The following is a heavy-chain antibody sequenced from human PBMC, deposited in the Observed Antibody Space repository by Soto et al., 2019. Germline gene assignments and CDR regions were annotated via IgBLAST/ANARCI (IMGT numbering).Heavy chain of an antibody. V-gene: IGHV3-23*01. CDR3: AKGPPERAATRTFDY. CDR2: ISGSGGST. CDR1: GFTFSSYA. D-gene: IGHD2-15*01. Sequence: EVQLLESGGGLVQPGGSLRLSCAASGFTFSSYAMSWVRQAPGKGLEWVSAISGSGGSTYYADSVKGLFTISRDNSKNTLHLQMNSLRAEDTAVYYCAKGPPERAATRTFDYWGQGTLVTVAS. J-gene: IGHJ4*02.